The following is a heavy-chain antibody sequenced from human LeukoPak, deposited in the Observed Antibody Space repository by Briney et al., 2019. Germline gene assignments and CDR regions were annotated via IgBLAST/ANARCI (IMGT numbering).Heavy chain of an antibody. Sequence: SETLSLTCAVPDYSISSGNYWGWIRQPPGEGLEWIGSVYHSGSTHYSPSLKSRVTIAVDTSKNQFSLKLSSVTAADTAVYYCGRNDSSGYFDYWGQGTLVTVSS. CDR3: GRNDSSGYFDY. CDR1: DYSISSGNY. D-gene: IGHD3-22*01. J-gene: IGHJ4*02. V-gene: IGHV4-38-2*01. CDR2: VYHSGST.